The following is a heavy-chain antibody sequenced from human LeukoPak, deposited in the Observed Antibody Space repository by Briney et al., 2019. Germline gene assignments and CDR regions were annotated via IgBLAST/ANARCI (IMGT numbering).Heavy chain of an antibody. CDR1: GGSFSCYY. CDR3: ARRIINYIWGSFQPTTFDY. V-gene: IGHV4-34*01. CDR2: INHSGST. Sequence: SETLSLTCAVYGGSFSCYYWSWIRQPPGKGLEWIGEINHSGSTNYNPSIKSRVTISVDTSKNQFSLKLSSVTAADTAVYYCARRIINYIWGSFQPTTFDYWGQGTLVTVSS. J-gene: IGHJ4*02. D-gene: IGHD3-16*01.